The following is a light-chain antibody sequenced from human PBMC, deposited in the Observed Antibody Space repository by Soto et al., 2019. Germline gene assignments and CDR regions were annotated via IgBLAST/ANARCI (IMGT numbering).Light chain of an antibody. CDR2: GAS. Sequence: EIVLTQSPGTLSLSPGERATLSCRASQSLSSSYLAWYQQKPGQAPRLLIYGASSRATGIPDRFSGSGSGTDFTLTISRLEPEDFAVYYCQQYDNSPTWTFGQGTKV. V-gene: IGKV3-20*01. CDR1: QSLSSSY. CDR3: QQYDNSPTWT. J-gene: IGKJ1*01.